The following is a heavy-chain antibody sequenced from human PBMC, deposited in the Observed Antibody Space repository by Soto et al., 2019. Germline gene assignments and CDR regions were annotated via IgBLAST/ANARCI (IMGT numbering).Heavy chain of an antibody. V-gene: IGHV3-53*01. CDR2: IYSDDNT. CDR3: ARDWNGDKYFDF. CDR1: GITATNGH. Sequence: DVQLVKSGGGLIQPGGSLRLSCAASGITATNGHMSWDRQAPGKGLEWVSVIYSDDNTYYADSVKGRFTISRDTSKNTVYLQMNSLRAEDTAVYYCARDWNGDKYFDFWDQGSLVTVSS. D-gene: IGHD4-17*01. J-gene: IGHJ4*02.